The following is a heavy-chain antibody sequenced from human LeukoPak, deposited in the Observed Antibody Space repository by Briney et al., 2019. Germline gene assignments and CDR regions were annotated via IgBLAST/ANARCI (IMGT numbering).Heavy chain of an antibody. CDR2: ISSSSSTI. CDR1: GFTFSSYS. Sequence: GGSLRLSCAASGFTFSSYSINWVRQAPGKGLEWVSYISSSSSTIYYADSVKGRFTISRDNAKNSLYLQMNSLRAENTAVYYCARDSRSGSHVGYFDYWGQGTLVTVSS. J-gene: IGHJ4*02. V-gene: IGHV3-48*04. D-gene: IGHD1-26*01. CDR3: ARDSRSGSHVGYFDY.